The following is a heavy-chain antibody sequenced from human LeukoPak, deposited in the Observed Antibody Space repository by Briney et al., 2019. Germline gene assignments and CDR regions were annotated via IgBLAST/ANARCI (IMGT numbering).Heavy chain of an antibody. CDR2: INPNSGGT. CDR1: GYTFTGHY. J-gene: IGHJ6*02. Sequence: GASVKVSCKASGYTFTGHYMHWVRQAPGQGFEWMGWINPNSGGTNYAQKFQGRVIMTRDTSTSTVYMEVSSLRSEDTAVYYCARDRHGSGTYNYYGMDVWGQGTTVTVSS. V-gene: IGHV1-2*02. D-gene: IGHD3-10*01. CDR3: ARDRHGSGTYNYYGMDV.